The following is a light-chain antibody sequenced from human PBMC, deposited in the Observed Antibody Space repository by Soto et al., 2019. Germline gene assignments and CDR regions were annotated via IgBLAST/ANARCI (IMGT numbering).Light chain of an antibody. J-gene: IGKJ1*01. V-gene: IGKV1-39*01. CDR2: GAS. CDR3: QQSHTFPRT. Sequence: DLQMTQSPSSLSASVGDRVTITCRASQNIGKYLSWYQQTPGRAPKLLIHGASNLQSGVPSRFSGSGSGTDFTLTISFLQPEDFATYYCQQSHTFPRTFGQGTKVEV. CDR1: QNIGKY.